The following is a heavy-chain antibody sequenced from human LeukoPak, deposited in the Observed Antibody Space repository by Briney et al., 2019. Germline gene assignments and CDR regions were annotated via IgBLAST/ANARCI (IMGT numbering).Heavy chain of an antibody. CDR1: GASVSGSADY. J-gene: IGHJ5*02. V-gene: IGHV4-39*07. D-gene: IGHD3-22*01. Sequence: KTSETLSLTCTVSGASVSGSADYWGWIRQPPGKGLEWIGNIYYSGSTYYNESLESRVTISIDTSKNQFSLKLSSVTAADTAVYYCARERRDSSGRLFTPNWFDPWGQGTLVTVSS. CDR3: ARERRDSSGRLFTPNWFDP. CDR2: IYYSGST.